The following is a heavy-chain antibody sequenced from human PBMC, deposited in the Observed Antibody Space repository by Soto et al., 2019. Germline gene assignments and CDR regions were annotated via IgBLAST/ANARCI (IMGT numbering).Heavy chain of an antibody. J-gene: IGHJ4*02. CDR2: TNQDGTEK. Sequence: EEQLVESGGGLVQPGGSLRLSCAVSGFTFRRDWMNWVRQAPGNGLEWVAHTNQDGTEKYYVDSVKGRFTIFRDNAKNSLYLQMNSLRVEYTAVYYCSGGVVDAVWGQGTLVTVSS. CDR3: SGGVVDAV. D-gene: IGHD2-15*01. V-gene: IGHV3-7*04. CDR1: GFTFRRDW.